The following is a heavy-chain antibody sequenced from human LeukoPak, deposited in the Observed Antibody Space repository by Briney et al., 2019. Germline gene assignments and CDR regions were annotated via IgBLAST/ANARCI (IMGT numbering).Heavy chain of an antibody. J-gene: IGHJ2*01. D-gene: IGHD3-9*01. CDR3: ARVSSYYDILTGYYNHWYFDL. Sequence: SETLSLTCTVSGGSISSYYWSWIRQPAGKGLEWIGRIYTSGSTNYNPSLKSRVTVSVDTSKNQFSLKLSSVTAADTAVYYCARVSSYYDILTGYYNHWYFDLWGRGTLVTVSS. CDR1: GGSISSYY. CDR2: IYTSGST. V-gene: IGHV4-4*07.